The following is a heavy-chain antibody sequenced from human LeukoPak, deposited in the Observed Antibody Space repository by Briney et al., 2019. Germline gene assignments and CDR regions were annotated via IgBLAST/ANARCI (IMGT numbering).Heavy chain of an antibody. CDR2: INANSRST. Sequence: ASLKLSCKASGYTFTGYYMHWVRQAPGQGLEWIACINANSRSTNYAHTLQGSFIISRDTSNSIVYMELSGLRTDDPAVYYCSRVLRYDDSSGYYAYWGEGTMVSVCS. D-gene: IGHD3-22*01. CDR3: SRVLRYDDSSGYYAY. CDR1: GYTFTGYY. V-gene: IGHV1-2*02. J-gene: IGHJ4*02.